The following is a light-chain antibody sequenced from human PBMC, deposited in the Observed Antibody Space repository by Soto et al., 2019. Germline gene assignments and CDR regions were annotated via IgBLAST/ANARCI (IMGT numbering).Light chain of an antibody. V-gene: IGKV1-12*01. J-gene: IGKJ1*01. CDR1: QDIRTW. CDR2: VVS. CDR3: LNTDSFPWK. Sequence: DIQMTQSPSSVSASVGDRVTITCRASQDIRTWLAWYQQKPGNAPKLLIYVVSSLQSGVPSRFSGSGSGTYFTLTISNLQPEDFATYYCLNTDSFPWKFGQGTKVDIK.